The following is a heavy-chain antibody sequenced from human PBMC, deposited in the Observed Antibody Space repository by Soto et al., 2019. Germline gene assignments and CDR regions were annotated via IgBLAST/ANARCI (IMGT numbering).Heavy chain of an antibody. J-gene: IGHJ4*02. CDR3: AKIGGTSASDY. D-gene: IGHD3-16*01. CDR2: ISYDGSNK. CDR1: GFTFSSYG. V-gene: IGHV3-30*18. Sequence: GGSLRLSCAASGFTFSSYGMHWVRQAPGKGLEWVAVISYDGSNKYYADSVKGRFTISRDNSKNTLYLQMNSLRAEDTAVYYCAKIGGTSASDYWGQGTLVTVSS.